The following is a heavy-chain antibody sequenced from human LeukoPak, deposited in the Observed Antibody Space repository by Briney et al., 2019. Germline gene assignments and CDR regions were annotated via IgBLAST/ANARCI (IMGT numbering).Heavy chain of an antibody. CDR2: IYYSGST. J-gene: IGHJ5*02. CDR1: GGSISSYY. D-gene: IGHD5-18*01. V-gene: IGHV4-59*08. CDR3: ASSPAGGHSYGDNWFDP. Sequence: PSETLSLTCTVSGGSISSYYWSWIRQPPGKGLEWIGYIYYSGSTNYNPSLKSRVTISVDTSKNQFSLKLSSVTAADTAVYYCASSPAGGHSYGDNWFDPWGQGTLVTVSS.